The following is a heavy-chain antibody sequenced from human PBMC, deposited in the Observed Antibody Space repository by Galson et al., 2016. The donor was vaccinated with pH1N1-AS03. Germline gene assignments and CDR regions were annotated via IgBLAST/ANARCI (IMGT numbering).Heavy chain of an antibody. Sequence: SETLSLTCTVSDDSITSYYWSWIRKPPGKGLEWIGHIYSSGSTSHNPALQGRVTIPLDTSKDQLSLKVDSVTAADTAVYFCARHDSLHWKIDFWGQGILVTVSS. D-gene: IGHD1-1*01. J-gene: IGHJ4*02. CDR3: ARHDSLHWKIDF. V-gene: IGHV4-59*08. CDR2: IYSSGST. CDR1: DDSITSYY.